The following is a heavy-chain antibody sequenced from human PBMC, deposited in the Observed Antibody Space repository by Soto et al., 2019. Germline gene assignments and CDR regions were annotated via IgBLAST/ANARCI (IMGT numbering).Heavy chain of an antibody. CDR2: INAGNGNT. J-gene: IGHJ5*02. V-gene: IGHV1-3*01. CDR1: GYTFTSYA. D-gene: IGHD3-3*01. Sequence: ASVKVSCKASGYTFTSYAMHWVRQAPGQRLEWMGWINAGNGNTKYSQKFQGRVTITRDTSASTAYMELSSLRSEDTAVYYCARSFTIFGVVHGFDPWGQGTLVTVSS. CDR3: ARSFTIFGVVHGFDP.